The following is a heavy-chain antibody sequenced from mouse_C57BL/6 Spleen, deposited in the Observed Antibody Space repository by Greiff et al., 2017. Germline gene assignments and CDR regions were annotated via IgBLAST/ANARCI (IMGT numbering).Heavy chain of an antibody. Sequence: EVKLVESGPELVKPGASVKIPCKASGYTFTDYNMDWVKQSHGKSLEWIGDINPNNGGTIYNQKFKGKATLTVDKSSSTAYMELRSLTSEDTAVYYCARHDYDYAMDYWGQGTSVTVSS. CDR2: INPNNGGT. V-gene: IGHV1-18*01. J-gene: IGHJ4*01. D-gene: IGHD2-4*01. CDR1: GYTFTDYN. CDR3: ARHDYDYAMDY.